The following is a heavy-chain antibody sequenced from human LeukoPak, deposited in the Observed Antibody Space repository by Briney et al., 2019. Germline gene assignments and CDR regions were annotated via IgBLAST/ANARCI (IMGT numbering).Heavy chain of an antibody. CDR2: ISGSGGST. J-gene: IGHJ5*02. Sequence: GGSLRLSCAASGFTFSSYAMSWVRQAPGKGLEWVSAISGSGGSTYYADSVKGRFTISRDNPGNVVYLQMDSLRAEDTAVYYCTRVAQSGPTGWFDPWGQGTLVTVSS. D-gene: IGHD1-1*01. V-gene: IGHV3-23*01. CDR1: GFTFSSYA. CDR3: TRVAQSGPTGWFDP.